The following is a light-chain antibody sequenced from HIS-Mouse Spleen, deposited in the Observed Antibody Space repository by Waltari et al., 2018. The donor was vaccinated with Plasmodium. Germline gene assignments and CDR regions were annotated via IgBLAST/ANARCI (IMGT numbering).Light chain of an antibody. Sequence: EIVMTQSPATLSGSPGERSTLSCRASQSVSSNLAWYQQNPGQAPRPLIYGASTRATGIPARFSGSGSGTEFTLTISSLQSEDFAVYYCQQYNNWSFTFGPGTKVDIK. CDR1: QSVSSN. J-gene: IGKJ3*01. CDR3: QQYNNWSFT. CDR2: GAS. V-gene: IGKV3-15*01.